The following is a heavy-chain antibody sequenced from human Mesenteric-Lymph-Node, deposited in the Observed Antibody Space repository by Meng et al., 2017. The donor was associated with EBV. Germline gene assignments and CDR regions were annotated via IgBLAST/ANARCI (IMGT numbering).Heavy chain of an antibody. CDR2: IYYTGTT. V-gene: IGHV4-39*01. J-gene: IGHJ5*02. Sequence: QPRLQESGPGLVKPSETLSLTCTVSGGSISSSSYYWAWIRQPPGKGLEWIGSIYYTGTTYYNPSLKSRVTISVDASKNQFSLKLSSVTAADTAVYYCATESQYYDGSDYPWGQGTLVTVSS. D-gene: IGHD3-22*01. CDR3: ATESQYYDGSDYP. CDR1: GGSISSSSYY.